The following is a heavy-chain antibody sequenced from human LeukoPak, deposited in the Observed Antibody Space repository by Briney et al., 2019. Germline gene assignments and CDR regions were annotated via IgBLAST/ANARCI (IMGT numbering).Heavy chain of an antibody. V-gene: IGHV4-39*01. CDR3: ARHGAWGVPSNWFDP. D-gene: IGHD3-16*01. CDR2: IYYTGST. Sequence: SETLSLTCTVSGGSISRSSYYWGWIRQPPGKGLEWLGSIYYTGSTYYNPSLKSRVTISVDTYNNQFSLKMSSVTATDTAVYYCARHGAWGVPSNWFDPWGQGTQVSVSS. J-gene: IGHJ5*02. CDR1: GGSISRSSYY.